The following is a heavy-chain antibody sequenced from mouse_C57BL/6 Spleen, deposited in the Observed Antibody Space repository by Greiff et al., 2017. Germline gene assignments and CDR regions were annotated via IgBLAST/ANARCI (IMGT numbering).Heavy chain of an antibody. D-gene: IGHD1-1*01. CDR2: IWSGGST. Sequence: QVQLQQSGPGLVQPSQSLSITCTVSGFSLTSYGVHWVRQSPGKGLEWLGGIWSGGSTDYNAAFISRLSISKDNSKSQVFFKMNSLQADDTAIYYCARTQFITTVVPYWYFDVWGTGTTVTVSS. V-gene: IGHV2-2*01. J-gene: IGHJ1*03. CDR3: ARTQFITTVVPYWYFDV. CDR1: GFSLTSYG.